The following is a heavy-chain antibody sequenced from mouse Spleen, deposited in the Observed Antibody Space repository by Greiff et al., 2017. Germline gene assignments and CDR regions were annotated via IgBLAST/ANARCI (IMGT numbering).Heavy chain of an antibody. CDR2: IWSDGST. J-gene: IGHJ3*01. V-gene: IGHV2-6*03. Sequence: VQLKETGPGLVAPSQSLSITCTVSGFSLTSYGVHWVRQPPGKGLEWLVVIWSDGSTNYNSALKSRLSISKDNSKSQVFLKMNSLQTDDTAMYYCARDYDYDGSWFAYWGQGTLVTVSA. CDR1: GFSLTSYG. CDR3: ARDYDYDGSWFAY. D-gene: IGHD2-4*01.